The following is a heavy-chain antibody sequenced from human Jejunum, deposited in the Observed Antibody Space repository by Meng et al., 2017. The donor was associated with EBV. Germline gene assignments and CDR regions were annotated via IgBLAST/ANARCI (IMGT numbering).Heavy chain of an antibody. J-gene: IGHJ2*01. CDR3: ARCVDLGWGSSWYFDL. CDR2: IFYTGSI. Sequence: VPPPAPCPGVVGPSVTVLLTCTVSVGIASSASDYWCWSWQLRWKELEWIGDIFYTGSINSNTALTSRLHTSLDTAKNQFSLKLSSVTAADTAVYYCARCVDLGWGSSWYFDLWGRGTLVTVSS. V-gene: IGHV4-61*01. D-gene: IGHD2-2*01. CDR1: VGIASSASDY.